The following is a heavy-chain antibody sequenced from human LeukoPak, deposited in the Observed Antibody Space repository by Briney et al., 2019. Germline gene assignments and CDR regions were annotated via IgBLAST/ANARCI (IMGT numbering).Heavy chain of an antibody. J-gene: IGHJ4*02. V-gene: IGHV3-23*01. CDR3: ARRLVGDIRHFDY. CDR1: GFTFSSYA. D-gene: IGHD1-26*01. CDR2: ISDSGGST. Sequence: GGSLRLSCAASGFTFSSYAMSWVRQAPGKGLEWVSGISDSGGSTYHADSVKGRFTISRDNSKNTVYQQMNSLRAEDTAVYYCARRLVGDIRHFDYWGQGTLVTVSS.